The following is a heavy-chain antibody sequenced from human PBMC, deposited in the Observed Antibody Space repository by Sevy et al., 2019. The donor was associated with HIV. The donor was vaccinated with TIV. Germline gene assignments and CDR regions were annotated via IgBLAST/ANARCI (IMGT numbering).Heavy chain of an antibody. J-gene: IGHJ5*02. V-gene: IGHV1-2*02. CDR1: GYSFTGYY. CDR2: INPNSGGT. Sequence: ASVKVSCKASGYSFTGYYMHWVRQAPGQGLEWMGWINPNSGGTNYAQKFQGRVTMTRDTSISTAYMELSRPRSDDTAVHYCARGGIEYCSSTSCLQYNWFDPWGQGTLVTVSS. D-gene: IGHD2-2*01. CDR3: ARGGIEYCSSTSCLQYNWFDP.